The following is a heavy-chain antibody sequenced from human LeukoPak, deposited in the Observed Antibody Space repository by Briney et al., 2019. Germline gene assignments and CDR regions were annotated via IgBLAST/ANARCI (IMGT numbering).Heavy chain of an antibody. CDR1: GYTFTSYD. D-gene: IGHD3-3*01. CDR3: ARTLTIFGVSYMDV. V-gene: IGHV1-8*01. CDR2: MNPNSGNT. J-gene: IGHJ6*03. Sequence: ASVKVSCKASGYTFTSYDINWVRQATGQGLEWMGWMNPNSGNTGYAQKLQGRITMTRDTSISTAYMELSRLRSDDTAVYYCARTLTIFGVSYMDVWGKGTTVTVSS.